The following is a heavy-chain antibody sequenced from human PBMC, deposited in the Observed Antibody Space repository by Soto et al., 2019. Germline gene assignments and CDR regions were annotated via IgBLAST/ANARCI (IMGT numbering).Heavy chain of an antibody. V-gene: IGHV3-15*01. CDR1: GFTFSNAW. D-gene: IGHD3-10*01. CDR2: IKSKTDGGTT. J-gene: IGHJ4*02. CDR3: TTDRNRGVIITSYYPDY. Sequence: PGGSLRLSCAASGFTFSNAWMSWVRQAPGKGLEWVGRIKSKTDGGTTDYAAPVKGRFTISRDDSKNTLYLQMNSLKTEDTAVYYCTTDRNRGVIITSYYPDYWGQGTLVTVSS.